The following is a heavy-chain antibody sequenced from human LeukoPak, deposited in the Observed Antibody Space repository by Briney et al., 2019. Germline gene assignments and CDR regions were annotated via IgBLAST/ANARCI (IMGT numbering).Heavy chain of an antibody. CDR2: INLNTGGT. Sequence: WASVKVSCKASGDSFSDYYIHWVRQAPGQGPEWMGWINLNTGGTNYAQKFDGRFSMTRDTSINTAYMDLRSLRSDDTAVYYCARVLGGPFYWGQGTLVTVSS. D-gene: IGHD2-15*01. V-gene: IGHV1-2*02. CDR1: GDSFSDYY. J-gene: IGHJ4*02. CDR3: ARVLGGPFY.